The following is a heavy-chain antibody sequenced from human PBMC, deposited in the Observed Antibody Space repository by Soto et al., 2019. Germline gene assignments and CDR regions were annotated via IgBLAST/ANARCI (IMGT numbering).Heavy chain of an antibody. CDR1: GFSLSNSGVA. V-gene: IGHV2-5*02. CDR2: IYGDNDK. D-gene: IGHD4-17*01. Sequence: QITLKESGPSLVKPTQTLAVTCTLSGFSLSNSGVAVAWIRQPPGKALEWLALIYGDNDKRYSPSLKTRLTITKDTSKNQVVLTMTNMDPVDTATYYCAHCTLHDYGDYDPGTSHVFDSWGQGTLVTVSS. CDR3: AHCTLHDYGDYDPGTSHVFDS. J-gene: IGHJ4*02.